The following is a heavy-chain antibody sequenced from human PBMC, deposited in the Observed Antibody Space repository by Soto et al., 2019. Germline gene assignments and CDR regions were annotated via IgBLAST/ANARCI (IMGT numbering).Heavy chain of an antibody. CDR3: ARGGENGWFDP. CDR2: INHSGST. D-gene: IGHD3-10*01. Sequence: PSETLSLTCAVYGGSFGVYYWSWIRQPPGKGLEWIGEINHSGSTNYNPSLKSRVTISVDTSKNQFSLKLSSVTAADTAVYYCARGGENGWFDPWGQGTLVTVSS. CDR1: GGSFGVYY. J-gene: IGHJ5*02. V-gene: IGHV4-34*01.